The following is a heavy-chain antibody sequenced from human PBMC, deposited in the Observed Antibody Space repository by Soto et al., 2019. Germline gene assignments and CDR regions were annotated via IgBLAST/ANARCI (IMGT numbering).Heavy chain of an antibody. Sequence: GASVKVSCKASGGSFNKYAIGWVRQAPGQGLEWMGGIIPIFGTSKYAQKFQGRVTITADESTTTTYMELSGLRPNDTAVYFCARGMLYYPAPFDCWGQGTRVTVSA. CDR2: IIPIFGTS. CDR3: ARGMLYYPAPFDC. D-gene: IGHD3-10*01. V-gene: IGHV1-69*13. CDR1: GGSFNKYA. J-gene: IGHJ4*02.